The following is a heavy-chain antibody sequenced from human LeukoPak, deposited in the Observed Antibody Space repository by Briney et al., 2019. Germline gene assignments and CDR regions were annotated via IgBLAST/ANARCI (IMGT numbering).Heavy chain of an antibody. CDR2: ISGSGGGT. CDR3: AKGLVGTEYFQH. Sequence: GGSLRLSCAASGFTFSSYAMSWVRQAPGKGLEWISTISGSGGGTYYADSVKGRFTISRDNSKNTLSLQMISLRAEDTAVYHCAKGLVGTEYFQHWGQGTLVTVSS. V-gene: IGHV3-23*01. D-gene: IGHD2-8*02. CDR1: GFTFSSYA. J-gene: IGHJ1*01.